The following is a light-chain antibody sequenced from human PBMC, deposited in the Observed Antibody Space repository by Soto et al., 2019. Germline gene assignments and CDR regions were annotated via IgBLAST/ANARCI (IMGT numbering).Light chain of an antibody. Sequence: DIQMTQSPSSLSASVGDRITITCQASQDISNYLNWYQQKSGRAPKLLIYGASNLETGVPSRFSGSGSGTDFTFTISSLQPEDIATYYCQQYDNDPPTFGGGTRVEIK. CDR1: QDISNY. V-gene: IGKV1-33*01. J-gene: IGKJ4*01. CDR3: QQYDNDPPT. CDR2: GAS.